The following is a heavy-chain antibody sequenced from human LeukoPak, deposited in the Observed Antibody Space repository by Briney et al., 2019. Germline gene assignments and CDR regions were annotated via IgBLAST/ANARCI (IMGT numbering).Heavy chain of an antibody. D-gene: IGHD5-18*01. V-gene: IGHV4-59*01. Sequence: PSETLSLTCTVSGGSISSYYWSWIRQPPGKGLEWIGFIYYSGSTNYNPSLKSRVTISVDTSKNQFSLKLSSVTAADTAVYYCATFRRGSTYGSFDYWGQGIRVIVSS. CDR1: GGSISSYY. CDR3: ATFRRGSTYGSFDY. J-gene: IGHJ4*02. CDR2: IYYSGST.